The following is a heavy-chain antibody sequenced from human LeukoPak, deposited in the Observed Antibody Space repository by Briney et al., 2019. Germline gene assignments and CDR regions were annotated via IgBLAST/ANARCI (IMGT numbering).Heavy chain of an antibody. CDR2: FDPEDGET. D-gene: IGHD5-18*01. Sequence: ASVKVSCKVSGYTLTELSMHWVRQAPGKGLEWMGGFDPEDGETIYAQKFQGRVTMTEDTSTDTAYMELSSLRSEDTAVYYCATVGGYSYGYYWAVYYYGMDAWGQGTTVTVSS. CDR3: ATVGGYSYGYYWAVYYYGMDA. J-gene: IGHJ6*02. CDR1: GYTLTELS. V-gene: IGHV1-24*01.